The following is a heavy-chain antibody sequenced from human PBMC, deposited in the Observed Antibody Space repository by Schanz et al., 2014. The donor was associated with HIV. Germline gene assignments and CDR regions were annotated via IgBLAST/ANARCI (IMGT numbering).Heavy chain of an antibody. V-gene: IGHV3-74*02. CDR3: ARRSSDGGYYDN. CDR1: GFSLSDYW. J-gene: IGHJ4*02. D-gene: IGHD2-15*01. Sequence: VQLVESGGGVVQPGRSPTLSCAASGFSLSDYWMHWVRQVPGKGLLWVSRMNNDVSSRLYADSVKGRFTISRDNAKNTLYLQMNSLRDEDTAVYYCARRSSDGGYYDNWGQGTLVTVSS. CDR2: MNNDVSSR.